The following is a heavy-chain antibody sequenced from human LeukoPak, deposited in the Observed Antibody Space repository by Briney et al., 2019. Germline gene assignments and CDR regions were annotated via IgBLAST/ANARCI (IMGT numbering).Heavy chain of an antibody. Sequence: GGSLRLSCAASGFTFSSYSMNWVRQAPGKGLVWVSRINSYGSSTNYADSVRGRLTISRDNAKNTLYLQMNSLRAEDTAVYYCARRAGAYSHPYDYWGQGTLVTVSS. CDR2: INSYGSST. V-gene: IGHV3-74*01. D-gene: IGHD4/OR15-4a*01. CDR3: ARRAGAYSHPYDY. CDR1: GFTFSSYS. J-gene: IGHJ4*02.